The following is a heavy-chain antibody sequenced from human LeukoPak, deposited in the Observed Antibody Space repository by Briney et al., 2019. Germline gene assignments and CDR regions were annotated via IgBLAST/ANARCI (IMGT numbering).Heavy chain of an antibody. Sequence: GGSLRLSCVASGITFRSYGMNWVRQAPGKGLIWVARINADGRITNYADSVKGRFTISRDNAKNTLYLQMNSLRAEDTAVYYCAREAEGYCDGGRCYTGGYMDVWGKGTTVTVS. CDR1: GITFRSYG. J-gene: IGHJ6*03. V-gene: IGHV3-74*01. D-gene: IGHD2-15*01. CDR3: AREAEGYCDGGRCYTGGYMDV. CDR2: INADGRIT.